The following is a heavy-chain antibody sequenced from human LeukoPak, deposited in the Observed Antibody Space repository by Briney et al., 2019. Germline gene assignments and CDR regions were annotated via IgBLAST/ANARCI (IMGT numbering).Heavy chain of an antibody. V-gene: IGHV3-23*01. CDR1: GITLSSYA. CDR2: INGSGVIT. Sequence: PGGSLRLSCAASGITLSSYAMSWVRQAPGKGLEWVSAINGSGVITYYTDSVKGRSTISRDNSKNTVYLQMNSLRAEDTAIYYCAKDSSQGGDYFDYWGQGTLVTVSS. D-gene: IGHD3-16*01. J-gene: IGHJ4*02. CDR3: AKDSSQGGDYFDY.